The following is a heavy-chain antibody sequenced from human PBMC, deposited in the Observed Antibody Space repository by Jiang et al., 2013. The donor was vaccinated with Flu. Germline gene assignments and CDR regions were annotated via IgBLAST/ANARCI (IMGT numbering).Heavy chain of an antibody. V-gene: IGHV1-2*02. CDR2: INPNSGGT. D-gene: IGHD3-3*01. CDR1: GYTFTGYY. J-gene: IGHJ4*02. CDR3: ARSASVAMTELRFLEWLPPAN. Sequence: GAEVKKPGASVKVSCKASGYTFTGYYMHWVRQAPGQGLEWMGWINPNSGGTNYAQKFQGRVTMTRDTSISTAYMELSRLRSDDTAVYYCARSASVAMTELRFLEWLPPANWGQGTLVTVSS.